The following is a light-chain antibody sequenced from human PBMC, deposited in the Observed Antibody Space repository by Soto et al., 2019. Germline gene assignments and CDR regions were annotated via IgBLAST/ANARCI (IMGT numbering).Light chain of an antibody. CDR3: QQRSNWPLT. J-gene: IGKJ4*01. Sequence: EIVLTQSPATLSLSPGERATLSCRASQSVSRYLAWYQQKPGQAPRLLIYDASNRATGIPARFSGSGSGTDFTLTISSLEPEDFAVYYCQQRSNWPLTFGGGTKLDIK. V-gene: IGKV3-11*01. CDR2: DAS. CDR1: QSVSRY.